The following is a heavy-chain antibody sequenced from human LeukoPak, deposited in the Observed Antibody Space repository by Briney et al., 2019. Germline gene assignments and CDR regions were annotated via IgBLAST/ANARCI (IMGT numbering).Heavy chain of an antibody. CDR3: ARGEEGYDFWSGYFDY. D-gene: IGHD3-3*01. CDR1: GGSISSYY. CDR2: IYYSGST. Sequence: PSETLSLTCTVSGGSISSYYWSWIRQPPGKGLEWIGYIYYSGSTNYNPSLKSRVTISVDTSKNQFSLKLSSVTAADTAGYYCARGEEGYDFWSGYFDYWGQGTLVTVSS. V-gene: IGHV4-59*01. J-gene: IGHJ4*02.